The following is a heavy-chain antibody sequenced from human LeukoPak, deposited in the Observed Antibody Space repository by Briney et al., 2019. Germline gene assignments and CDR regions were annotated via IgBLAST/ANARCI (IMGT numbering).Heavy chain of an antibody. J-gene: IGHJ4*02. V-gene: IGHV3-73*01. CDR1: GFTFADSA. CDR3: TRLLSGVTSYDF. D-gene: IGHD2-8*01. Sequence: GGSLRLSCVASGFTFADSAIHWVRQASGKGLEWVGRIRNKANSYATAYAALVQGRFTVSRDDSVSTAYLQMNSLKIEDTAVYYCTRLLSGVTSYDFWGQGTLVTVSS. CDR2: IRNKANSYAT.